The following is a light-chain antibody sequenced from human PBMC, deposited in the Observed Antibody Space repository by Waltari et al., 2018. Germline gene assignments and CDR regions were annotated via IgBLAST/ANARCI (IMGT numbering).Light chain of an antibody. CDR1: QRLRIY. V-gene: IGKV3-20*01. CDR3: QHYESLPVT. Sequence: CRASQRLRIYLAWYQQKPGQAPRLLIYHASTRATGIPDRFSGSGSGTDFSLTSSRLEPEDFAVYYCQHYESLPVTFGQGTKVEIK. J-gene: IGKJ1*01. CDR2: HAS.